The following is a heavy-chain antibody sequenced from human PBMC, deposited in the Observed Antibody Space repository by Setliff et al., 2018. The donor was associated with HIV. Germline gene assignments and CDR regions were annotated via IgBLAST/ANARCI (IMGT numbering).Heavy chain of an antibody. D-gene: IGHD6-19*01. CDR1: GESFSAYF. V-gene: IGHV4-34*01. CDR2: INHSGGT. J-gene: IGHJ4*02. Sequence: PSETLSLTCAVYGESFSAYFWSWVRQSPGKGLEWIGEINHSGGTNYNPSLKSRLTISVDTSKNQFSLRLRSVTAADTAVYYCATGLTVAPDYWGQGSLVTVSS. CDR3: ATGLTVAPDY.